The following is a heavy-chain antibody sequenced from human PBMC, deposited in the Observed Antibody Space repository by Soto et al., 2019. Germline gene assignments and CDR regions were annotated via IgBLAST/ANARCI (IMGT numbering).Heavy chain of an antibody. V-gene: IGHV4-59*01. CDR2: IYHSGIT. CDR3: ARMSLFYFFDS. D-gene: IGHD3-10*01. J-gene: IGHJ4*01. Sequence: SETLSLTCPVSSDSMTNYYWNWIRQPPGKGLECIGYIYHSGITNYNPSLKRRVTISLDTSKTQFSLRLSSVTAADTAVYYCARMSLFYFFDSWGQGTLVTVSS. CDR1: SDSMTNYY.